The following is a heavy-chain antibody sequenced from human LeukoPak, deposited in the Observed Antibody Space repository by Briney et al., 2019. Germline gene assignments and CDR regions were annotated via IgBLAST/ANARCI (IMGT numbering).Heavy chain of an antibody. D-gene: IGHD3-3*01. CDR1: GGSISSGGYY. Sequence: SQTLSLTCTVSGGSISSGGYYWRWIRQHPGKGLEWIGYIYYSGSTYYNPSLKSRVTISVDTSKNQFSLKLSSVTAADTAVYYCARVQYDFWSGHTSGYYFDYWGQGTLVTVSS. J-gene: IGHJ4*02. CDR2: IYYSGST. CDR3: ARVQYDFWSGHTSGYYFDY. V-gene: IGHV4-31*03.